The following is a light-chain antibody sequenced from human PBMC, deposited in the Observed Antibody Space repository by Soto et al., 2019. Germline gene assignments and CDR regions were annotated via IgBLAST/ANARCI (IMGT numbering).Light chain of an antibody. CDR1: QSVSSSY. J-gene: IGKJ2*01. V-gene: IGKV3-20*01. CDR3: QHYDSSRYT. CDR2: GAS. Sequence: EIVLTQSPGTLSLSPGERATLSCRASQSVSSSYLAWYQKKPGQAPRLLISGASSMATGIPDRFSGSGSGTDFTLTISRLEPEDFAVYYCQHYDSSRYTFGQGTNLEIK.